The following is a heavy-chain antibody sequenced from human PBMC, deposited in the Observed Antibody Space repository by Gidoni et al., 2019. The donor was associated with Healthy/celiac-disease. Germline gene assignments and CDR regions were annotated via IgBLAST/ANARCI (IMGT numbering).Heavy chain of an antibody. Sequence: QVQLVKSGAEVKKPWASVKVSCEASGYTFTGYYMHWVRQGPGQWLEWMGWINPNRGGTNYAQKFQGRVYMTRDTSISTAYMELSRLRSDDPAVYYCAREEGLIVGADYWCQGTLVTVSS. CDR3: AREEGLIVGADY. J-gene: IGHJ4*02. CDR2: INPNRGGT. CDR1: GYTFTGYY. V-gene: IGHV1-2*02. D-gene: IGHD1-26*01.